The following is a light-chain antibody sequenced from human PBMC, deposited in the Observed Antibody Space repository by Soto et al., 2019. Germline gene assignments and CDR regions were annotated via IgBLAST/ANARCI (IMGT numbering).Light chain of an antibody. V-gene: IGKV1-33*01. J-gene: IGKJ2*01. Sequence: DIQMTQSPSSLSASVGDRVTITCQASQDISNYLNWYQQKPGKAPKLLIYDASNLETGVPSRFSGSGSGTDFTFTISCLQPEDIATYYCQQYDNLPRTFGQGTKLEIK. CDR3: QQYDNLPRT. CDR1: QDISNY. CDR2: DAS.